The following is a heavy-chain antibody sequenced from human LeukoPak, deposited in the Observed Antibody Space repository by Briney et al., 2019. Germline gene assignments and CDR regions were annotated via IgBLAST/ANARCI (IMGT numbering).Heavy chain of an antibody. V-gene: IGHV3-23*01. D-gene: IGHD6-13*01. J-gene: IGHJ3*02. Sequence: GGSLRPSCAASGFTFSSYAMSWVRQAPGKGLEWVSAISGSGGSTYYADSVKGRFTISRDNSKNTLYLQMNSLRAEDTAVYYCAKTTAGPYDTFDIWGQGTMVTVSS. CDR3: AKTTAGPYDTFDI. CDR2: ISGSGGST. CDR1: GFTFSSYA.